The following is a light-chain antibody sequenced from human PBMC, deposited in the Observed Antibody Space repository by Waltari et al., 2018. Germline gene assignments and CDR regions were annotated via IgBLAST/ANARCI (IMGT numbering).Light chain of an antibody. Sequence: QSALTQPASVSGSPGQSLTISCTGTSSDVGGYHYVSWYQQHPGKAPKLMIYEVSNRPSGVSNRFSGSKSGNTASLTISGLQAEDEADYYCSSYTSSSTLGFGTGTKVTVL. CDR3: SSYTSSSTLG. V-gene: IGLV2-14*01. CDR1: SSDVGGYHY. J-gene: IGLJ1*01. CDR2: EVS.